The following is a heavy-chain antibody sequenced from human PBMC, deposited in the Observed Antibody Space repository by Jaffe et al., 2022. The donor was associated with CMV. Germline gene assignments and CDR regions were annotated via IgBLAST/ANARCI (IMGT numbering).Heavy chain of an antibody. CDR2: IWYDGSNK. D-gene: IGHD1-26*01. CDR3: ARDLEVGATDY. Sequence: QVQLVESGGGVVQPGRSLRLSCAASGFTFSSYGMHWVRQAPGKGLEWVAVIWYDGSNKYYADSVKGRFTISRDNSKNTLYLQMNSLRAEDTAVYYCARDLEVGATDYWGQGTLVTVSS. V-gene: IGHV3-33*01. J-gene: IGHJ4*02. CDR1: GFTFSSYG.